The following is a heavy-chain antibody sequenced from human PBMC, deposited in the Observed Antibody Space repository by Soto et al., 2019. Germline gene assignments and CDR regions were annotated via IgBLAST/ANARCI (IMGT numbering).Heavy chain of an antibody. Sequence: QVQLVEFGGGVVQPGRSLRLSCAASGFNFIDYGMHWVRQAPGKGLEWVAVVWSDGSNKYNGDSVKGRFTISRDNSKNTLYLQMNNVRAEDTAMYYCARDRLTTNRRDSRREQRIYYFAMDVWGQGTTVTVSS. J-gene: IGHJ6*02. CDR3: ARDRLTTNRRDSRREQRIYYFAMDV. CDR2: VWSDGSNK. CDR1: GFNFIDYG. D-gene: IGHD3-22*01. V-gene: IGHV3-33*01.